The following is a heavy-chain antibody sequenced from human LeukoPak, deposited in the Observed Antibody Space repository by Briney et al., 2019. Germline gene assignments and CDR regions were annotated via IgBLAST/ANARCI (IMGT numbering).Heavy chain of an antibody. CDR2: ISSSSSTI. V-gene: IGHV3-48*01. J-gene: IGHJ3*02. D-gene: IGHD6-13*01. CDR3: AKDIPAALTDDAFDI. Sequence: GGSLRLSCAASGFTFSSYSMNWVRQAPGKGLEWVSYISSSSSTIYYADSVKGRFTISRDNAKNSLYLQMNSLRAEDTAVYYCAKDIPAALTDDAFDIWGQGTMVTVSS. CDR1: GFTFSSYS.